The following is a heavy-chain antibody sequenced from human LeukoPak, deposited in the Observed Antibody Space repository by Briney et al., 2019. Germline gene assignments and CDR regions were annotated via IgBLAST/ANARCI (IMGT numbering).Heavy chain of an antibody. CDR1: GYTFTSYD. CDR3: AINVFTVVALVDY. D-gene: IGHD4-23*01. Sequence: ASVKVSCKASGYTFTSYDINWVRQAPGQGLEWMGWMNPNSGNTGYAQKFQGRVTMTRNTSISTVYMELSSLRSEDTAVYYCAINVFTVVALVDYWGQGTLVTVSS. V-gene: IGHV1-8*01. J-gene: IGHJ4*02. CDR2: MNPNSGNT.